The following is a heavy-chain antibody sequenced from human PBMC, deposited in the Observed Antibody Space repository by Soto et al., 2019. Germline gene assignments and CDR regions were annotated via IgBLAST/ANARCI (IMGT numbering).Heavy chain of an antibody. Sequence: PGGSLRLPCAASGFTLSSYAMSWVRQAPGKGLEWVSAISGSGGSTYYADSVKGRFTISRDNSKNTLYLQMNSLRAEDTAVYYCAKDKAYCGGDCYYDYWGQGTLVTVSS. D-gene: IGHD2-21*02. CDR3: AKDKAYCGGDCYYDY. CDR2: ISGSGGST. V-gene: IGHV3-23*01. CDR1: GFTLSSYA. J-gene: IGHJ4*02.